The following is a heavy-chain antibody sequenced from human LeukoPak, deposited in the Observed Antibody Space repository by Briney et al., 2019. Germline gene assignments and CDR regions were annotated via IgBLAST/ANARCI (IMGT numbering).Heavy chain of an antibody. CDR2: ISGSSGSK. J-gene: IGHJ5*02. V-gene: IGHV3-23*01. D-gene: IGHD6-19*01. CDR3: AKDTSSGWPNWFDP. CDR1: GGSISSRSYY. Sequence: ETLSLTCSVSGGSISSRSYYWGWIRQPPGKGLEWVSGISGSSGSKYYADSVKGRFTISRDNSKNTVYLQMNSLRAEDTAVYYCAKDTSSGWPNWFDPWGQGTLVTVSS.